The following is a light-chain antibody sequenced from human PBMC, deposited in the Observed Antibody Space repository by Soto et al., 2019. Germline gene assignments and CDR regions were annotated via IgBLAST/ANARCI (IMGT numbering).Light chain of an antibody. CDR3: CSYAGSYTFV. Sequence: QSVLTQPRPVSGSPGQSVTISCTGSSSDVGRYNYVSWYQQHPGKAPKLMIYGVGKRPSGVPDRFSGSKSGNTASLTMSGLQTEDEADYYCCSYAGSYTFVFGTGTKVTVL. V-gene: IGLV2-11*01. J-gene: IGLJ1*01. CDR1: SSDVGRYNY. CDR2: GVG.